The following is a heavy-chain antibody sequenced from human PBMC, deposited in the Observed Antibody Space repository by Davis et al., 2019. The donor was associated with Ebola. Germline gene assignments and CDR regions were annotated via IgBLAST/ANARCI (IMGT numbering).Heavy chain of an antibody. Sequence: SETLSLTCTVSGGSISSSSYYWGWIRQPPGKGLEWIGSIYYSGSTYYNPSLKSRVTISVDTSKNQFSLKLSSVTAADTAVYYCARQSDSSGWTYYYYGMDVWGQGTTVTVSS. D-gene: IGHD6-19*01. CDR1: GGSISSSSYY. V-gene: IGHV4-39*01. CDR3: ARQSDSSGWTYYYYGMDV. CDR2: IYYSGST. J-gene: IGHJ6*02.